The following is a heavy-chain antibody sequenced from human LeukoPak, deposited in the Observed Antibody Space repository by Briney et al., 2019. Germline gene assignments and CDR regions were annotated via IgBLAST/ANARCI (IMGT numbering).Heavy chain of an antibody. J-gene: IGHJ4*02. Sequence: PSETLSLTCTVSGGSISDYYWSWIRQSPGKGLEWIGYIYYTGTTNYNPSLKSRVTMSVDRSKDQFSLELTSVTAADTAVYYCASSNWDSTFFDCWGQGAMVTVSS. V-gene: IGHV4-59*01. D-gene: IGHD1-7*01. CDR1: GGSISDYY. CDR2: IYYTGTT. CDR3: ASSNWDSTFFDC.